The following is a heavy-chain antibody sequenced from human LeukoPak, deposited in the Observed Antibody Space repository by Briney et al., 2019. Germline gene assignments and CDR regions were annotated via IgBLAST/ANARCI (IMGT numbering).Heavy chain of an antibody. CDR2: IYYSGST. D-gene: IGHD2-15*01. Sequence: SETLSLTCTVSGGSINSYYWSWIRQPPGKGLEWIGYIYYSGSTNYNPSLKSRVTISVDTSKNQFSLKLSSVTAADTAVYYCARGGYCSGGSCYLGIFDYWGQGTLVTVSS. V-gene: IGHV4-59*01. CDR3: ARGGYCSGGSCYLGIFDY. CDR1: GGSINSYY. J-gene: IGHJ4*02.